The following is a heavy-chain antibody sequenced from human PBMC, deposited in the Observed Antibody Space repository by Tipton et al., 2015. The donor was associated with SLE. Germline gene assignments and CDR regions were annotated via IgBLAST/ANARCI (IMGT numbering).Heavy chain of an antibody. D-gene: IGHD3-10*01. Sequence: TLSLTCTVSGGSISSGSYYWSWIRQPAGKGLEWIGRINTSGNSNYNPSLKSRVTMSVDTSKNQLSLNLSSVTAADTAVYYCARLSSMVRRAQGWFDPWGQGTLVTVSS. CDR1: GGSISSGSYY. CDR3: ARLSSMVRRAQGWFDP. CDR2: INTSGNS. V-gene: IGHV4-61*02. J-gene: IGHJ5*02.